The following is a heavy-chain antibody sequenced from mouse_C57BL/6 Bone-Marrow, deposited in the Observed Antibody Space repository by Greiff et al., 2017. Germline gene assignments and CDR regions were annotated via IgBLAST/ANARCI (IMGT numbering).Heavy chain of an antibody. CDR3: ARAGTEGFDY. CDR1: GFSLPSYG. V-gene: IGHV2-9*02. CDR2: IWAGGST. Sequence: QVHGKQSGPGLLAPSQSLSIPGPFSGFSLPSYGVHGVRQPPGKGLEWLGVIWAGGSTNYISALMSRLSISKDNSKSQVFLKMNSLQTDDTAMYYCARAGTEGFDYWGQGTTLTVSS. D-gene: IGHD3-3*01. J-gene: IGHJ2*01.